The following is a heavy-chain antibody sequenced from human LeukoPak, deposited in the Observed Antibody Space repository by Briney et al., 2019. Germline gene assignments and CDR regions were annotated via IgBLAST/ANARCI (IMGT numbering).Heavy chain of an antibody. V-gene: IGHV1-69*13. D-gene: IGHD3-10*01. CDR2: IIPIFGTA. CDR3: ARDEMIGYYGSGSYNKPSYY. J-gene: IGHJ4*02. Sequence: ASVKVSCKASGYTFTAYYMHWVRQAPGQGLEWMGGIIPIFGTANYAQKFQGRVTITADESTSTAYMELSSLRSEDTAVYYCARDEMIGYYGSGSYNKPSYYWGQGTLVTVSS. CDR1: GYTFTAYY.